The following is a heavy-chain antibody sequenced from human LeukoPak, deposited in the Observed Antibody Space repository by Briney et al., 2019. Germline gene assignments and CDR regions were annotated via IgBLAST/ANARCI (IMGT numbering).Heavy chain of an antibody. Sequence: SGTLSLTCAVSGGSIKSNNWWSWVRQPPGKGLEWIGEIYHSGSTNYNPSLKSRVTISVDTSKNQFSLKLSSVTAADTAVYYCARGDSSGLLSHAFDIWGQGTMVTVSS. J-gene: IGHJ3*02. D-gene: IGHD3-22*01. CDR2: IYHSGST. CDR3: ARGDSSGLLSHAFDI. CDR1: GGSIKSNNW. V-gene: IGHV4-4*02.